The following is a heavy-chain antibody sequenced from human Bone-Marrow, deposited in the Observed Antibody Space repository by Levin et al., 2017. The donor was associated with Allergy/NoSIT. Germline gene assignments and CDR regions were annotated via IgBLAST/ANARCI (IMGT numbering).Heavy chain of an antibody. CDR2: IGGDNYTK. V-gene: IGHV3-48*01. CDR3: ARGYSANSGGYFDY. J-gene: IGHJ4*02. D-gene: IGHD4-23*01. CDR1: GFTFSSYG. Sequence: GGSLRLSCDASGFTFSSYGIIWVRQAPGKGLEWVSYIGGDNYTKYYADSVKGRFTISRDNVKKSLYLQMNSLRGEDTAVYYCARGYSANSGGYFDYWGQGTLVTVSS.